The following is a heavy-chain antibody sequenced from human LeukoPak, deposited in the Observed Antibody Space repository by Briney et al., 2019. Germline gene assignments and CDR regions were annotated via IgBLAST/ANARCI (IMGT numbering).Heavy chain of an antibody. CDR3: ARASGDIVETATMGSY. D-gene: IGHD5-18*01. V-gene: IGHV3-21*01. J-gene: IGHJ4*02. CDR2: ISSSSSSI. CDR1: GFTFNSYS. Sequence: GGSLRLSCAASGFTFNSYSMNWVHQARGKGLEWVSSISSSSSSIYYADSVKGRFTISRDNAKNSLYLQMNSLRAEDTAVYYCARASGDIVETATMGSYWGQGTLVTVSS.